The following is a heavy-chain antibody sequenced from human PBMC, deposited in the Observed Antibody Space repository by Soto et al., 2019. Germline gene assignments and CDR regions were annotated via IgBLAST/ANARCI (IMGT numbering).Heavy chain of an antibody. CDR1: GSSIRPYY. J-gene: IGHJ4*02. Sequence: SETLSLTCSVSGSSIRPYYWSWIRQPPGKGLEWIGNIYYSGSTNYNPSLKSRVIMSVASSKNQVSLRLNSVTAADTAVYYCTRVGRYYGDYPNFDCWGQGALVTVSS. D-gene: IGHD4-17*01. CDR3: TRVGRYYGDYPNFDC. V-gene: IGHV4-59*01. CDR2: IYYSGST.